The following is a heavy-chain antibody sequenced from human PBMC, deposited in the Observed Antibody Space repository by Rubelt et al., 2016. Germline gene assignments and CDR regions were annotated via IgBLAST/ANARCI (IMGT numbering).Heavy chain of an antibody. D-gene: IGHD6-19*01. J-gene: IGHJ4*02. Sequence: EVQLVESGGGLVQPGGSVRLSCSASGFTLSSHTMHWVRQAPGKGLEYVSGISSNGGSTNYADPVKGRFNISRDNSKNTLYLQMSSLRPDDTAVYYCVRMFTSGWFFGYWGQGTLVSVSS. CDR2: ISSNGGST. V-gene: IGHV3-64D*09. CDR3: VRMFTSGWFFGY. CDR1: GFTLSSHT.